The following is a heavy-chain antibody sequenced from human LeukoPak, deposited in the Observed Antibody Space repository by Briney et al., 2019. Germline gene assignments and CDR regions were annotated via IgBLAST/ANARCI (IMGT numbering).Heavy chain of an antibody. CDR1: GGSFSGYY. Sequence: PSETLSLTCAVYGGSFSGYYWSCIRQPPGKGLEWIGEINHSGSTNYNPSLKSRVTISVDTSKNQLSLKLSSVTAADTAVYYCARRSTIFGFDPWGQGTLVTVSS. J-gene: IGHJ5*02. CDR2: INHSGST. V-gene: IGHV4-34*01. CDR3: ARRSTIFGFDP. D-gene: IGHD3-3*01.